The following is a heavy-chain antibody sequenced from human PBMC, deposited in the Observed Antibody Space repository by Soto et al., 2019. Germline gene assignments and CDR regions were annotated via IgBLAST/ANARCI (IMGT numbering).Heavy chain of an antibody. Sequence: ASVKVSCKASGNIFTSYDMHWVRQAPGQGLEWMGMINPGGGRTTNAPNFQGRVTLTRDTSTRTVYMELSSLRSEDTAMYYCGRVVSSGHFQGYFAYWGQGTLVTVSS. CDR1: GNIFTSYD. CDR3: GRVVSSGHFQGYFAY. CDR2: INPGGGRT. D-gene: IGHD3-22*01. J-gene: IGHJ4*02. V-gene: IGHV1-46*01.